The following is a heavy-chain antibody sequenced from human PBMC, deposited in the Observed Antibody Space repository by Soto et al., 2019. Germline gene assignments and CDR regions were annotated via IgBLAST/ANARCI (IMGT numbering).Heavy chain of an antibody. CDR2: IWYDGSNK. CDR3: ARDLGLSSSWYYFDY. D-gene: IGHD6-13*01. Sequence: QVQLVESGGGVVQPGRSLRLSCAASGFTFSSYGMHWVRQAPGKGLEWVAVIWYDGSNKYYADSVKGRFTISRDNSKNTLYLQMNSLRAEDTAVYYCARDLGLSSSWYYFDYWGQGTLVTVSS. J-gene: IGHJ4*02. CDR1: GFTFSSYG. V-gene: IGHV3-33*01.